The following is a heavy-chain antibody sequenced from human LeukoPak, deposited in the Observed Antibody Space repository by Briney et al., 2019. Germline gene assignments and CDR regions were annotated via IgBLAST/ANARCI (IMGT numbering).Heavy chain of an antibody. CDR1: GYTFTGHY. J-gene: IGHJ3*02. CDR2: INSNTGGT. D-gene: IGHD2-2*01. V-gene: IGHV1-2*02. Sequence: ASVTVSSKASGYTFTGHYIHWVRQAPGQGLEWMGWINSNTGGTNYAQKFHGRVTMTRDTSVSTAYMEVSGLRSDDTAVYYCARVSTYGCSSTTCLVFDIWGQEPVDTVSS. CDR3: ARVSTYGCSSTTCLVFDI.